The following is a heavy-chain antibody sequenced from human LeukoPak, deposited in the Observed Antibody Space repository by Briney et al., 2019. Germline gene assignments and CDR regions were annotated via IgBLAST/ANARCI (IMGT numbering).Heavy chain of an antibody. CDR1: GSTFSDHY. D-gene: IGHD2-15*01. Sequence: GGSLRLSCAASGSTFSDHYMDWVRQAPGKGLEWVGRSSNKAYSHTTQYAASVKGRFTISRDDSKNSLYLQMNSLKTEDTAVYYCGRRPDCSGGSCFVDYWGQGTLVTVSS. CDR3: GRRPDCSGGSCFVDY. V-gene: IGHV3-72*01. J-gene: IGHJ4*02. CDR2: SSNKAYSHTT.